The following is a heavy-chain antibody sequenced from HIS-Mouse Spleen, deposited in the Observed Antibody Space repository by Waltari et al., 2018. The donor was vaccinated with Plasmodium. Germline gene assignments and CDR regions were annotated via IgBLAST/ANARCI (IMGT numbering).Heavy chain of an antibody. V-gene: IGHV3-30*04. CDR3: ALSGH. D-gene: IGHD3-10*01. CDR1: GFTFSGYA. Sequence: QVQLVESGGGVVQPGRSLRLACAASGFTFSGYAMHWVRQAPGKGLEWVVVISYDGSNKYYADSVKGRFTISRDNSKNTLYLQMNSLRAEDTAVYYCALSGHWGQGTLVTVSS. J-gene: IGHJ4*02. CDR2: ISYDGSNK.